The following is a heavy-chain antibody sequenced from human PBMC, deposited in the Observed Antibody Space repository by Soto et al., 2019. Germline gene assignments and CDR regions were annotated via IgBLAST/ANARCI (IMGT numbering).Heavy chain of an antibody. Sequence: QVQLQQWGAGLLKPSETLSLTCAVYGGSFSGYYWSWIRQPPGKGLEWIGEINHSGSTNYNPSLKSRVTLSVATSKNQFSLKLSSVTAADTAVYYCAKTMAMVRGVKGWFDPWGQGTLVTVSS. D-gene: IGHD3-10*01. V-gene: IGHV4-34*01. CDR3: AKTMAMVRGVKGWFDP. CDR1: GGSFSGYY. CDR2: INHSGST. J-gene: IGHJ5*02.